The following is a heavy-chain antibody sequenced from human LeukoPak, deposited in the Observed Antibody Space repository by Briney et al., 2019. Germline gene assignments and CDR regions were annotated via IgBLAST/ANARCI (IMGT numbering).Heavy chain of an antibody. J-gene: IGHJ4*02. CDR3: AKLLGTVTTYDS. Sequence: GGPLRLSCGASGFTFISYAMNWVRQAPGKGLEWVSGVSGSGTRTYYADSVKGRSTISRENSKNTLYLQMNSLRAEDTAVYYCAKLLGTVTTYDSWGQGTRVTVSS. CDR1: GFTFISYA. D-gene: IGHD1-1*01. CDR2: VSGSGTRT. V-gene: IGHV3-23*01.